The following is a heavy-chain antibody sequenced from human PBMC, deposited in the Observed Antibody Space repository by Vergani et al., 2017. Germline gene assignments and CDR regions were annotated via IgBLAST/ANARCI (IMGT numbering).Heavy chain of an antibody. Sequence: EVQLVESGGGLVQPGRSLRLSCAASGFAFDDYAMHWVRQTPGKGLEWVSGISIKQSGSIGYADSVRGRFTISRDDAKKFLYLQLSSLRVEDTALYYCTRQIKGDDYFDYWGQGTLVTVSS. CDR3: TRQIKGDDYFDY. V-gene: IGHV3-9*01. CDR2: ISIKQSGSI. J-gene: IGHJ4*02. D-gene: IGHD2-21*01. CDR1: GFAFDDYA.